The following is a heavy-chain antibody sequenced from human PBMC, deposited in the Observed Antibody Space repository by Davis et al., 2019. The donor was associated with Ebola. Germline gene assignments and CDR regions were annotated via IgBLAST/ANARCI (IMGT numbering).Heavy chain of an antibody. D-gene: IGHD2-2*01. Sequence: GESLKISCAASGFTFSSYAMSWVRQAPGKGLEWVSAISGSGGSTYYADSVKGRFTISRDNSKNTLYLQMNSLRAEDTAVYYCAKAGGIVVVPAAMGYYYYGMDVWGQGTTVTVSS. CDR2: ISGSGGST. CDR1: GFTFSSYA. V-gene: IGHV3-23*01. J-gene: IGHJ6*02. CDR3: AKAGGIVVVPAAMGYYYYGMDV.